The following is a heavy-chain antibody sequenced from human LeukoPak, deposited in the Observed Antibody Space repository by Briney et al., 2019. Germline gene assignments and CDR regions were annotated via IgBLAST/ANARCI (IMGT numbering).Heavy chain of an antibody. J-gene: IGHJ4*02. CDR3: ARSLGYCSGGSCYPHDNFDY. Sequence: SQTLSLTCVISGDSVSSNSAAWNWIRQSPSRGLEWLGRTYYRSKWYNDYAVSVKSRITINPDTSKNQFSLQLNSVTPEDTAVYYCARSLGYCSGGSCYPHDNFDYWGQGTLVTVSS. V-gene: IGHV6-1*01. CDR2: TYYRSKWYN. D-gene: IGHD2-15*01. CDR1: GDSVSSNSAA.